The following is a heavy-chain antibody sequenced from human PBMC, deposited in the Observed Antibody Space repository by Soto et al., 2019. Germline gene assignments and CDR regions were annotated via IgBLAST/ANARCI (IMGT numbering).Heavy chain of an antibody. J-gene: IGHJ6*02. Sequence: SETLSLTRTVSGGSISSYYWSWIRQPPGKGLEWIGYIYYSRSTNYNPSLKSRVTISVDTSKNQFSLKLSSVTAADTAVYYCARERGYSYGSDYGMDGWGQGTTVTVS. CDR2: IYYSRST. D-gene: IGHD5-18*01. CDR3: ARERGYSYGSDYGMDG. V-gene: IGHV4-59*01. CDR1: GGSISSYY.